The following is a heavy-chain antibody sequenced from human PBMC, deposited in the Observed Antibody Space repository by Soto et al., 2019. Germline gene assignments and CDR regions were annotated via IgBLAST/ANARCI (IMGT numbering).Heavy chain of an antibody. CDR2: ISGSDGRT. CDR3: ARGVSQYAPLALFDC. V-gene: IGHV3-23*01. D-gene: IGHD2-2*01. Sequence: GGSLRLSCAASGFTFSSYAMSWVRQAPGKGLEWVSTISGSDGRTYSTDSVKGRFTISRDNSRNTAYLQMNSLRVEDTAVYYCARGVSQYAPLALFDCWCRGTLVTVS. J-gene: IGHJ4*02. CDR1: GFTFSSYA.